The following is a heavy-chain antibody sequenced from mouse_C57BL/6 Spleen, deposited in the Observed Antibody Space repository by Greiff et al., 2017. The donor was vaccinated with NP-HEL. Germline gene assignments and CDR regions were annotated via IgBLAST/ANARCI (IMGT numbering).Heavy chain of an antibody. CDR2: ISSGSSTI. D-gene: IGHD4-1*01. V-gene: IGHV5-17*01. CDR1: GFTFSDYG. Sequence: VKLVESGGGLVKPGGSLKLSCAASGFTFSDYGMHWVRQAPEKGLEWVAYISSGSSTIYYADTVKGRFTISRDNAKNTLFLQMTSLRSEDTAMYYCASGSGTWDHYFAMDYWGQGTSVTVSS. J-gene: IGHJ4*01. CDR3: ASGSGTWDHYFAMDY.